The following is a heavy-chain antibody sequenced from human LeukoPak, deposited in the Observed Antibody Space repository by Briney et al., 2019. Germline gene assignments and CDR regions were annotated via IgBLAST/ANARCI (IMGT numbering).Heavy chain of an antibody. J-gene: IGHJ4*02. D-gene: IGHD3-22*01. Sequence: GGSLRLSCAASGFSLSSYWMHWVRQAPGKGLGWVLRVNGDGSRTSYADSVKGRFTISRDDAKNTLYLQMNSLRAEDMAVYYCAREGYFDSSGYDFGYWGQGTLVTVSS. CDR1: GFSLSSYW. CDR2: VNGDGSRT. CDR3: AREGYFDSSGYDFGY. V-gene: IGHV3-74*01.